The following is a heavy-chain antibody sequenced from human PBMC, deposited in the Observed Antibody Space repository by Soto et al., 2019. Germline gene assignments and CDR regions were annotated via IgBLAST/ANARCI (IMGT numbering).Heavy chain of an antibody. CDR3: ARGRFSAGEDSDWCDT. J-gene: IGHJ5*01. Sequence: QVPLQEPGPGLVKPSETLSLTCSVSGGSLSSPTYYWGWVRRAPGGGPEWLGNIFYNGRTDSNPSLQSPSTISVDTSKNQFSMGLASVTAADTAVYYCARGRFSAGEDSDWCDTWGHGTLVTFS. CDR1: GGSLSSPTYY. V-gene: IGHV4-39*02. CDR2: IFYNGRT. D-gene: IGHD5-12*01.